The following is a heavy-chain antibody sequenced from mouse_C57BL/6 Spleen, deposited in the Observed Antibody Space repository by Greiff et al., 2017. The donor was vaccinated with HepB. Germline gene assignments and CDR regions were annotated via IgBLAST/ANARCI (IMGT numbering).Heavy chain of an antibody. CDR3: TRDDYRGSWFAY. CDR2: IYPGDGDT. D-gene: IGHD2-4*01. J-gene: IGHJ3*01. CDR1: GYAFSSSW. V-gene: IGHV1-82*01. Sequence: QVQLQQSGPELVKPGASVKISCKASGYAFSSSWMNWVKQRPGKGLEWIGRIYPGDGDTNYNGKFKGKATLTADKSSSTAYMQLSSLTSEDSAVYFCTRDDYRGSWFAYWGQGTLVTVSA.